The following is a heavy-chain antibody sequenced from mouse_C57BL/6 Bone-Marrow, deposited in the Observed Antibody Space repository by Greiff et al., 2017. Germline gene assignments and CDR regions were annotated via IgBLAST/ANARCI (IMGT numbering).Heavy chain of an antibody. D-gene: IGHD1-1*01. Sequence: VKLLESGAELVRPGASVKLSCKASGYTFTDYYINWVKQRPGQGLEWIARIYPGSGNTYYNEKFKGKATLTAEKSSSTAYMQLSSLTSEDSAVYFCARSYYYGSRRVYFDYWGQGTTLTVSS. CDR2: IYPGSGNT. CDR3: ARSYYYGSRRVYFDY. V-gene: IGHV1-76*01. CDR1: GYTFTDYY. J-gene: IGHJ2*01.